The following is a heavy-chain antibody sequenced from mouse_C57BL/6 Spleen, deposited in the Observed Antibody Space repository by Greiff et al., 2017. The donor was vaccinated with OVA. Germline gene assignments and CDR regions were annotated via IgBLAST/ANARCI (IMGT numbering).Heavy chain of an antibody. J-gene: IGHJ2*01. D-gene: IGHD3-3*01. CDR3: ASRGGRGDY. V-gene: IGHV1-69*01. Sequence: QVQLQQPGAELVMPGASVKLSCKASGYTFTSYWMHWVKQRPGQGLEWIGEIDPSDSYTNYNQKFKGKSTLTVDKSSSTAYMQLSSLTSEDSAVYSCASRGGRGDYWGQGTTLTVSS. CDR2: IDPSDSYT. CDR1: GYTFTSYW.